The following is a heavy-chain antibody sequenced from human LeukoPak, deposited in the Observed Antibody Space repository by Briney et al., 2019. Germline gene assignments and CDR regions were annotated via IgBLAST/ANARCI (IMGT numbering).Heavy chain of an antibody. CDR1: GFTFSDYY. V-gene: IGHV3-11*06. CDR3: ARVGSTAEAGTPDY. CDR2: ISRTGSHT. D-gene: IGHD6-13*01. J-gene: IGHJ4*02. Sequence: GGSLRLSCAASGFTFSDYYMSWIRQAPGKGLEWLSYISRTGSHTPYADSVKGRFTASRDNAKNSLSPELNSLRVDDTAIYYCARVGSTAEAGTPDYWGQGTLVTVSS.